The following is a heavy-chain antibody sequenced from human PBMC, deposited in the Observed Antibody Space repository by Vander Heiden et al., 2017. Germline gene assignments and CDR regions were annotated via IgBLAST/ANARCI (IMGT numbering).Heavy chain of an antibody. D-gene: IGHD2-8*01. CDR1: GFTFSSYS. V-gene: IGHV3-21*01. J-gene: IGHJ6*02. CDR3: ARANLRDDYYYGMDV. Sequence: EVQLVESGGGLVKPGGSLRLSCAASGFTFSSYSMNWVRQAPGKGLEWVSSISSSSSYIYYADSVKGRFTISRDNAKNSLYLQMNSLRAEDTAVYYCARANLRDDYYYGMDVWGQGPTVTVSS. CDR2: ISSSSSYI.